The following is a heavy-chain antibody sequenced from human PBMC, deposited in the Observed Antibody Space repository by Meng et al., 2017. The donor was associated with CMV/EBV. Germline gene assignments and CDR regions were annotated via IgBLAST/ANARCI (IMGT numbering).Heavy chain of an antibody. Sequence: GGSLRLSCAASGSTVSSNYMSWVRQAPGKGLEWVSVIYSGGSTYYADSVKGRFTISRDNSKNTLYLQMNSLRAEDTAVYYCARAEGEYQLQPYYYGMDVWGQGTTVTVSS. CDR2: IYSGGST. CDR3: ARAEGEYQLQPYYYGMDV. D-gene: IGHD2-2*01. J-gene: IGHJ6*02. V-gene: IGHV3-66*02. CDR1: GSTVSSNY.